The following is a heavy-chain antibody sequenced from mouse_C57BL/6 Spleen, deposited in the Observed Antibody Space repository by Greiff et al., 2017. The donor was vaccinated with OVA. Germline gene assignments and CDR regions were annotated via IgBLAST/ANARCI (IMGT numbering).Heavy chain of an antibody. CDR1: GYTFTDYE. J-gene: IGHJ2*01. CDR3: TTGDYLYLDY. D-gene: IGHD2-4*01. Sequence: VQLQQSGAELVRPGASVTLSCKASGYTFTDYEMHWVKQTPVHGLEWIGAIDPETGGTAYNQKFKGKAILTADKSSRTAYMELRSLTSEDSAVYYCTTGDYLYLDYWGQGTTLTVSS. V-gene: IGHV1-15*01. CDR2: IDPETGGT.